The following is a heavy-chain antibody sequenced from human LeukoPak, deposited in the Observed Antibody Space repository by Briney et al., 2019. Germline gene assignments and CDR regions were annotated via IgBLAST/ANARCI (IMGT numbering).Heavy chain of an antibody. CDR3: ARGGYSGSYYFDY. D-gene: IGHD1-26*01. Sequence: PGMSLRLSCAASGFTFSDHYMDWVRQAPGKGLEWVGRTRNKANSYTTEYAASVKGRFTISRDDSKNSLYLQMNSLKTEDTAVYYCARGGYSGSYYFDYWGQGTLVTVSS. CDR2: TRNKANSYTT. J-gene: IGHJ4*02. V-gene: IGHV3-72*01. CDR1: GFTFSDHY.